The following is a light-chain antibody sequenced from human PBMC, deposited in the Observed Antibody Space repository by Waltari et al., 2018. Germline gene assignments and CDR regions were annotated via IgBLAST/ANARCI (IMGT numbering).Light chain of an antibody. J-gene: IGKJ1*01. CDR2: DTS. CDR1: QSVSNGF. V-gene: IGKV3D-20*01. CDR3: QQYGDSPRT. Sequence: VLMQSPATLSLSPGDTATLSCAASQSVSNGFVAWYQQKPGLAPRLLIYDTSTRATGVPDRFRGSGSGGEFALSISRLEPEDFAVYYCQQYGDSPRTFGQGTKVEIK.